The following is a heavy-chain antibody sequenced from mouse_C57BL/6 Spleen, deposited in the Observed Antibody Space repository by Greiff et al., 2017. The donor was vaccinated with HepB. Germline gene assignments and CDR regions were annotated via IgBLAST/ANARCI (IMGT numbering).Heavy chain of an antibody. CDR2: IDPSDSYT. J-gene: IGHJ2*01. Sequence: VQLQQPGAELVKPGASVKLSCKASGYTFTSYWMQWVKQRPGQGLEWIGEIDPSDSYTNYNQKFKGKATLTVDTSSSTAYMQLSSLTSEDSAVYYCARSRAFSNWDDYWGQGTTLTVSS. V-gene: IGHV1-50*01. CDR3: ARSRAFSNWDDY. CDR1: GYTFTSYW. D-gene: IGHD4-1*01.